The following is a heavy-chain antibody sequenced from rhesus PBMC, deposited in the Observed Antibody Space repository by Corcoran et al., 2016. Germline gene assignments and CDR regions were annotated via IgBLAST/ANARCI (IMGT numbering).Heavy chain of an antibody. CDR1: GGSISSNY. Sequence: QLQLQESGPGLVQPSETLSLTCAVSGGSISSNYWSWIRPPPGKGLEWIGRISGSGGSTDYNPSLKSRVTSSTDTSKNQFSLKLSSVTAADTAVYYCAIISGIAGHLDSWGQGVVVTVSS. CDR2: ISGSGGST. D-gene: IGHD6-13*01. CDR3: AIISGIAGHLDS. V-gene: IGHV4-173*01. J-gene: IGHJ6*01.